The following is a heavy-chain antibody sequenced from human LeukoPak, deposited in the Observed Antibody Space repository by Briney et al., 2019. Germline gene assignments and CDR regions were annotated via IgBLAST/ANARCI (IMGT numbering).Heavy chain of an antibody. D-gene: IGHD6-13*01. CDR3: ARAKSSSWSPDAFDI. J-gene: IGHJ3*02. Sequence: SVKVSCKASGGTFSSYAISWVRQAPGQGLEWMGRIIPILGIANYAQKFQGRVTITADKSTSTAYMELSSLRSEDTAVYYCARAKSSSWSPDAFDIWGQGTMVTVSS. CDR1: GGTFSSYA. V-gene: IGHV1-69*04. CDR2: IIPILGIA.